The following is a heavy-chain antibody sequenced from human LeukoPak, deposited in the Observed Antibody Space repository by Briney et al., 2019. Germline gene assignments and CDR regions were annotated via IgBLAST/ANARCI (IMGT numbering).Heavy chain of an antibody. D-gene: IGHD2-2*01. V-gene: IGHV5-51*01. CDR1: GYSFTSYW. CDR2: IYPGDSDT. J-gene: IGHJ6*03. Sequence: GESLKISCKGSGYSFTSYWIGWVRQMPGKGLEWMGIIYPGDSDTRYSPSFQGQVTISADKSISTAYLQWSSLKASDTAMYYCARLSSRTLDYHLVFRKYYYYYYMDVWGKGTTVTVSS. CDR3: ARLSSRTLDYHLVFRKYYYYYYMDV.